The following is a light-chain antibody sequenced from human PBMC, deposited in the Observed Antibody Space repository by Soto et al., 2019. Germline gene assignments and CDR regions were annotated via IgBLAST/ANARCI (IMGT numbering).Light chain of an antibody. Sequence: EIVMTQSPGTLSLSPGERATLSCRASQIVSSSYLAWYQQKPGQAPRLLIYGASSRATGIPDRFSGSGSGTDFTLTISRLEPEDFAVYYCQQYGSSLTSGQGTKVDI. CDR1: QIVSSSY. V-gene: IGKV3-20*01. CDR3: QQYGSSLT. CDR2: GAS. J-gene: IGKJ1*01.